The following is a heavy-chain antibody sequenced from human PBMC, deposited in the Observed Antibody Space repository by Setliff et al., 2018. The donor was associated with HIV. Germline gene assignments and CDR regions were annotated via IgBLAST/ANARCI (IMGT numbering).Heavy chain of an antibody. CDR3: VRDTFDGRSYYGWDV. D-gene: IGHD3-9*01. J-gene: IGHJ6*02. Sequence: PGGSLRLSCAASGFTLSDHYIDWIRQPPGKGLEWVGRITAKFNGYVKEYAASVQGRFTISRDNAKNTLYLQMNSLRTEDTAVYYCVRDTFDGRSYYGWDVWGQGTTVTVSS. V-gene: IGHV3-72*01. CDR1: GFTLSDHY. CDR2: ITAKFNGYVK.